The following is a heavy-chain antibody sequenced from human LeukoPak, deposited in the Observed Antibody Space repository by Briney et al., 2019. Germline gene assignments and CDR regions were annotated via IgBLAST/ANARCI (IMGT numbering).Heavy chain of an antibody. CDR3: ARENGVSYGMDV. D-gene: IGHD3-3*01. CDR2: IYYSGST. V-gene: IGHV4-30-4*01. J-gene: IGHJ6*02. Sequence: SQTLSLTCTVSGGSISSGDYYWSWIRQPPGKGLEWIGYIYYSGSTYYNPSLKSRVTISVDTSKNQFSLKLSSVTAADTAVYHCARENGVSYGMDVWGQGTTVTVSS. CDR1: GGSISSGDYY.